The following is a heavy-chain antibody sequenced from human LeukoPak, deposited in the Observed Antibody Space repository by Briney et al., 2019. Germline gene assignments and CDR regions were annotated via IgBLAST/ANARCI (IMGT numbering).Heavy chain of an antibody. J-gene: IGHJ4*02. Sequence: GRSLRLSCAASGFTFSDYGMHWVRQAPGEGLEWVAVIWHDGSEKYYGDSVKGRFTISRDNAKNSLYLQMNSLRAEDTAVYYCARGGYTSSWLIFDYWGQGTLVTVSS. CDR2: IWHDGSEK. D-gene: IGHD6-13*01. CDR3: ARGGYTSSWLIFDY. V-gene: IGHV3-33*01. CDR1: GFTFSDYG.